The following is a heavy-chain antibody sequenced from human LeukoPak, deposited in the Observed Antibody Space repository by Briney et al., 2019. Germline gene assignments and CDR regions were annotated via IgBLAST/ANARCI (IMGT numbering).Heavy chain of an antibody. Sequence: RGSLRLSCTASEIIFDTYWMSWVRQAPGKGLEWVANINRDGGETYYVDSVRGRFTISRDNARNSLYLQMSSLRVDDTAIYYCARSNQIGTTDYWGQGTLVTVSS. CDR2: INRDGGET. J-gene: IGHJ4*02. CDR3: ARSNQIGTTDY. CDR1: EIIFDTYW. V-gene: IGHV3-7*03. D-gene: IGHD1-1*01.